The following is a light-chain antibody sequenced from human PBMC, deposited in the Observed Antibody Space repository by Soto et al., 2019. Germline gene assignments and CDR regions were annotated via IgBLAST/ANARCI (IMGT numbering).Light chain of an antibody. J-gene: IGKJ2*01. Sequence: DIQMTQSPSTLSASVGDRVTITCRAGQSISSWLAWYQQKPGKAPKLLIYDASSLESGVPSRFSGSGSGTEFTLTISSLQPDDFATYYCQQYNSPYTFGQGTKLEIK. CDR2: DAS. CDR3: QQYNSPYT. CDR1: QSISSW. V-gene: IGKV1-5*01.